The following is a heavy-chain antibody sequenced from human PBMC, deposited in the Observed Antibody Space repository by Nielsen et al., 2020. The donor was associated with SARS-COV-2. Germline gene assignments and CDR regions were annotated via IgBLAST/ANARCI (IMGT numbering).Heavy chain of an antibody. V-gene: IGHV1-69*01. J-gene: IGHJ6*03. Sequence: WVRQAPGQGLEWMGGIIPIFGTANYAQKFQGRVTITADESTSTAYMELRSLRSDDTAVYYCAREYGSGSYYNVVYYYYMDVWGKGTTVTVSS. CDR2: IIPIFGTA. D-gene: IGHD3-10*01. CDR3: AREYGSGSYYNVVYYYYMDV.